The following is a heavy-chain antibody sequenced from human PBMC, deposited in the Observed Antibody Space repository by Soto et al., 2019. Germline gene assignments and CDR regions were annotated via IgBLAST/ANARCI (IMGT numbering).Heavy chain of an antibody. Sequence: ASVKVSCKASGYTFTSYYMHWVRQAPGQGLEWMGIINPSGGSTIYAQKFQGRVTMTRDTSTSTVYMELSSLRSEDTAVYYCARCAKSGHDDFWSGYTMNWFDSWGQGNLVT. CDR2: INPSGGST. V-gene: IGHV1-46*01. CDR3: ARCAKSGHDDFWSGYTMNWFDS. J-gene: IGHJ5*01. CDR1: GYTFTSYY. D-gene: IGHD3-3*01.